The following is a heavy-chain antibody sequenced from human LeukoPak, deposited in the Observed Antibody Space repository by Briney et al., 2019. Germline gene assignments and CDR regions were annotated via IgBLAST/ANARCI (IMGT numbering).Heavy chain of an antibody. CDR2: IIPIFGTA. CDR1: GYTFTSYY. D-gene: IGHD3-22*01. CDR3: ATPLSGESGYYQFLI. J-gene: IGHJ4*02. V-gene: IGHV1-69*13. Sequence: GASVTVSCTASGYTFTSYYMHWVRQAPGQGLEWMGGIIPIFGTANYAQKFQGRVTITADESTSTAYMELSSLRSEDTAVYYCATPLSGESGYYQFLIWGQGTLVTVSS.